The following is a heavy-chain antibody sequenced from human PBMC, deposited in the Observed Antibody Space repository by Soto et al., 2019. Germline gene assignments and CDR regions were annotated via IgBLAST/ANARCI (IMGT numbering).Heavy chain of an antibody. J-gene: IGHJ6*02. CDR3: ATSRVYCSGGSCYSNYYGMDV. CDR1: GYSFTSYW. Sequence: GESLKISCKGSGYSFTSYWIGWVRQMPEKGLEWMGIIYPGDSDTRYSPSFQGQVTISADKSISTAYLQWSSLKASDTAMYYCATSRVYCSGGSCYSNYYGMDVWGQGTTVTVSS. V-gene: IGHV5-51*01. D-gene: IGHD2-15*01. CDR2: IYPGDSDT.